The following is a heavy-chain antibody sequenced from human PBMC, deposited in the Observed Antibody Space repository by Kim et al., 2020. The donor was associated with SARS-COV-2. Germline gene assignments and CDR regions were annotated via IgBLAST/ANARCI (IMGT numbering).Heavy chain of an antibody. V-gene: IGHV3-23*01. CDR3: AKDRGHTLFSWSEFDY. Sequence: VKGRFTIPRDNAKTKMSLQMNSLRDEDTAVYYCAKDRGHTLFSWSEFDYWGRGTLVTVSS. D-gene: IGHD1-26*01. J-gene: IGHJ4*02.